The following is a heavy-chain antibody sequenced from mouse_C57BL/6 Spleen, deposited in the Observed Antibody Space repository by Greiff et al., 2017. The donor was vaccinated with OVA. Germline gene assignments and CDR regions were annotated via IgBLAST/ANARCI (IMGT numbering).Heavy chain of an antibody. Sequence: VQLQQSGPVLVKPGASVKMSCKASGYTFTDYYMNWVKQSHGKSLEWIGDINPYNGGTSYNQKFKGKATLTVDKPSSTAYMELNSLTSEDSAVYYCARAGNYDAMDDWGQGTSVTVSS. CDR1: GYTFTDYY. J-gene: IGHJ4*01. CDR3: ARAGNYDAMDD. D-gene: IGHD2-1*01. V-gene: IGHV1-19*01. CDR2: INPYNGGT.